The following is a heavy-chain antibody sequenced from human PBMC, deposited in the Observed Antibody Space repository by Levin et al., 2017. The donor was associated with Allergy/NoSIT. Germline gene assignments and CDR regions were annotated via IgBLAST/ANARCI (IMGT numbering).Heavy chain of an antibody. D-gene: IGHD3-10*01. J-gene: IGHJ3*02. CDR1: GNTLTELS. Sequence: VASVKVSCKVSGNTLTELSMHWVRQAPGKGLEWMGGFDPDDGETIYAQKFQGTVTMTEDRSTDTAYMELSSLRSEDTAVYYCATVQEDWIYGELLSTGVAVYFNIWGQGTMVTVSS. CDR3: ATVQEDWIYGELLSTGVAVYFNI. CDR2: FDPDDGET. V-gene: IGHV1-24*01.